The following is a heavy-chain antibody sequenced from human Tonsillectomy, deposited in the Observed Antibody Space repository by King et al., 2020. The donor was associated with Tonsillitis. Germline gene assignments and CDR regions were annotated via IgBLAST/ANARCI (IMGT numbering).Heavy chain of an antibody. Sequence: QLVQSGAEVKKPGASVKVSCKASGYTFTGYYMHWVRQAPGQGLEWMGWINPNSGGTNYAQKFQGRVTMTRDTSISTAYMELSRLRSDDTAVYYCARDFNPAMIYYYYGMDVWGQGTTVTVSS. V-gene: IGHV1-2*02. CDR2: INPNSGGT. J-gene: IGHJ6*02. CDR3: ARDFNPAMIYYYYGMDV. D-gene: IGHD2-2*01. CDR1: GYTFTGYY.